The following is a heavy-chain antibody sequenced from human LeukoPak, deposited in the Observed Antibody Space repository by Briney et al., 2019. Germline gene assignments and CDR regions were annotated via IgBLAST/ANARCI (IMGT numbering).Heavy chain of an antibody. D-gene: IGHD6-13*01. Sequence: PSETLSLTCAVYGGSFSGYYWSWIRQPPGKGLEWIGEINHSGSTNYNPSLKSRVTISVDTSKNQFSLKLSSVTAADTAVYYCARGRAAAGRGVDYWGQGTLVTVSS. V-gene: IGHV4-34*01. CDR2: INHSGST. CDR3: ARGRAAAGRGVDY. CDR1: GGSFSGYY. J-gene: IGHJ4*02.